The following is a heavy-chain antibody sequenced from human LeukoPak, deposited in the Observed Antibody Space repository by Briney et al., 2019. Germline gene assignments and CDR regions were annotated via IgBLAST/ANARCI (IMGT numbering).Heavy chain of an antibody. D-gene: IGHD6-19*01. CDR1: GFTVSSNY. Sequence: GGSLRLSCAASGFTVSSNYMSWVRQAPGKGLEWVSVIYSGGSTYYADSVKGRFTISRDNSKNTLYLQMNSLRAEDTAVYYCAKEQWLVFGFYFDYWGQGTLVTVSS. CDR2: IYSGGST. CDR3: AKEQWLVFGFYFDY. J-gene: IGHJ4*02. V-gene: IGHV3-66*01.